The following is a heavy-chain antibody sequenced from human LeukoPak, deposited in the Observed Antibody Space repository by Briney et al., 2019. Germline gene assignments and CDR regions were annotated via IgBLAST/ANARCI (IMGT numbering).Heavy chain of an antibody. CDR1: GFTFSSHW. J-gene: IGHJ5*02. CDR2: IKEEGSEK. D-gene: IGHD3-22*01. V-gene: IGHV3-7*01. Sequence: GGSLRLSCAASGFTFSSHWMSWVRQAPGKGLEWVANIKEEGSEKYYVESVKGRFTISRDNAKNSLNLQMNSLRAEDTAVYYCARDLRNYYDSSGPWGYNWFDPWGQGTLVTVSS. CDR3: ARDLRNYYDSSGPWGYNWFDP.